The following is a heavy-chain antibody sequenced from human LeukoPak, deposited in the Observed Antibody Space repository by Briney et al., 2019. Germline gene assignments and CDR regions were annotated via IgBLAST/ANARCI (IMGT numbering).Heavy chain of an antibody. Sequence: PSETLSLTCTVSGGSISSGSYYWSWIRQPAGKGLEWIGRIYTSGSTNYNPSLKSRVTISVDTSKNQFSLKLSSVTAADTAVYYCARGFIVVVPAAHDAFDIWGQGTMVTVSS. CDR3: ARGFIVVVPAAHDAFDI. CDR2: IYTSGST. D-gene: IGHD2-2*01. V-gene: IGHV4-61*02. CDR1: GGSISSGSYY. J-gene: IGHJ3*02.